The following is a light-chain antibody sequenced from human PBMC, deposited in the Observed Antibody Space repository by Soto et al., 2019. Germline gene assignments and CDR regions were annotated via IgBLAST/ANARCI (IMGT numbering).Light chain of an antibody. J-gene: IGLJ1*01. CDR1: SSNIGNND. Sequence: QSVLTQPPSASGTPGQRVTIACSGSSSNIGNNDVYWYQQFPGTAPKLVVYRNNQRPSGVPDRFSGSKSGTSASLAISGLRSEDEADYYCAAWDDSLGEVFGTGTKVPVL. CDR2: RNN. V-gene: IGLV1-47*01. CDR3: AAWDDSLGEV.